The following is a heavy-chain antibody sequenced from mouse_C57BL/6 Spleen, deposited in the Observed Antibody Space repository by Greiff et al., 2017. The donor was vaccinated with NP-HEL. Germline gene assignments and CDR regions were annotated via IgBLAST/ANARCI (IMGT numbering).Heavy chain of an antibody. J-gene: IGHJ3*01. V-gene: IGHV5-4*01. Sequence: EVQLLESGGGLVKPGASLKLSCAASGFTFSSYAMSWVRQTPEQSLEWVATISAGGSYTYYPDNVKGRFTISRDNSKNNLYLQMSQLKAEDTAMYYCARDERTALFAYWGQGTLVTVAA. CDR3: ARDERTALFAY. CDR2: ISAGGSYT. CDR1: GFTFSSYA.